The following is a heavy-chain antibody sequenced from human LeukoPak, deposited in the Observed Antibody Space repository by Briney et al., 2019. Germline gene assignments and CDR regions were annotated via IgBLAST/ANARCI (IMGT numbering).Heavy chain of an antibody. V-gene: IGHV1-18*01. CDR3: ASHFMVRGVRLFYYYMDV. J-gene: IGHJ6*03. CDR1: GYTFTSYG. Sequence: ASVKVSCKASGYTFTSYGISWVRQAPGQGHEWMGWVSAYNGNTNYAQKLQGRVTMTTNTSTSTAYMELRSLRSDDTAVYYCASHFMVRGVRLFYYYMDVWGKGTTVTVSS. CDR2: VSAYNGNT. D-gene: IGHD3-10*01.